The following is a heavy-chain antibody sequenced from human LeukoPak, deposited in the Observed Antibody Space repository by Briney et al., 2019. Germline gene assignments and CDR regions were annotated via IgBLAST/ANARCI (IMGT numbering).Heavy chain of an antibody. J-gene: IGHJ4*02. CDR1: GYSISSGYY. V-gene: IGHV4-38-2*02. D-gene: IGHD3-22*01. Sequence: PSETLSLTCTVSGYSISSGYYWDWIRQPPGKGLEWIGTLSHSGSSYYNPSLKSRVTISVDTSKNQFSLKLSSVTAADTAVYYCARGIVVIGNYFDYWGQGTLVTVSS. CDR3: ARGIVVIGNYFDY. CDR2: LSHSGSS.